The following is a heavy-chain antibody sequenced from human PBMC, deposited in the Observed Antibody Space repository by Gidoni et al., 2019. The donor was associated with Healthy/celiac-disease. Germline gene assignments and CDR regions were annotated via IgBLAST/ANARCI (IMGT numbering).Heavy chain of an antibody. D-gene: IGHD6-13*01. J-gene: IGHJ6*02. V-gene: IGHV1-69*01. CDR1: GGTFSSYA. CDR3: ARDRRCSSCLPDYYYGMDV. Sequence: QVQLVQSGAEVKKPGSSVKVSCKASGGTFSSYAISLVRQAPGQGLEWMGGIIPIFGTANYAQKFQGRVTITADESTSTAYMELSSLRSEDTAVYYCARDRRCSSCLPDYYYGMDVWGQGTTVTVSS. CDR2: IIPIFGTA.